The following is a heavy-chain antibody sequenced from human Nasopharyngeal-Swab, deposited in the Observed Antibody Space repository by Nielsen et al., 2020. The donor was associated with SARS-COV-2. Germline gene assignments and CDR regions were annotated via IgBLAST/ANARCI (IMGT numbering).Heavy chain of an antibody. J-gene: IGHJ5*02. CDR3: ARAPPGYYDSSGYARFDP. CDR2: ISAYNGNT. CDR1: GYTFTSYG. D-gene: IGHD3-22*01. Sequence: ASVKVSCKASGYTFTSYGISWVRQAPGQGLEWMGWISAYNGNTNYAQKFQGRVTITADESTSTAYMELSSLRSEDTAVYYCARAPPGYYDSSGYARFDPWGQGTLVTVSS. V-gene: IGHV1-18*01.